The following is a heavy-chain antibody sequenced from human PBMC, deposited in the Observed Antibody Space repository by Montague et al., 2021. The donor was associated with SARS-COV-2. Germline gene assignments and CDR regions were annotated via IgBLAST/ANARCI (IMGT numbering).Heavy chain of an antibody. CDR1: GGSISGYY. CDR2: IYDSGST. D-gene: IGHD4-17*01. Sequence: SGTLSLTCTVSGGSISGYYWSWIRQPPGKGLEWIGYIYDSGSTNYNPSLKSRVTISVDTSKNQFSLKLSSVAAADTAVYYCARENTVTTFGGPYYIDSWGQGTLVTVSA. V-gene: IGHV4-59*01. CDR3: ARENTVTTFGGPYYIDS. J-gene: IGHJ4*02.